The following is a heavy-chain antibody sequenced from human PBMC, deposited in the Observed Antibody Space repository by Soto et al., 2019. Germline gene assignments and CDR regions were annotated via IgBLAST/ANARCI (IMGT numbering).Heavy chain of an antibody. D-gene: IGHD1-1*01. CDR2: ISSSGSAI. CDR3: ARETTGMDV. CDR1: GFTFSSYE. Sequence: GGSLRLSCAASGFTFSSYEMNWVRQAPGKGLEWVSYISSSGSAIYYADSVKGRFTISRDNAKNSLYLQMNSLRAEDTAFYYCARETTGMDVWGQGTTVTVSS. V-gene: IGHV3-48*03. J-gene: IGHJ6*02.